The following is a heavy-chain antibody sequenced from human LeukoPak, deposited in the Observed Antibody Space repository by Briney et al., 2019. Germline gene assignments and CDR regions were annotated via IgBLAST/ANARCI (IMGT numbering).Heavy chain of an antibody. CDR1: GGSFSGYY. J-gene: IGHJ5*01. CDR2: IYTSGST. V-gene: IGHV4-59*10. CDR3: ARDDATVTTGWFDS. Sequence: SETLSLTCAVYGGSFSGYYWSWIRQPPGKGLEWIGRIYTSGSTNYNPSLKSRVTMSVDTSKNQFSLKLSSVTAADTAVYYCARDDATVTTGWFDSWGQGTLVTVSS. D-gene: IGHD4-11*01.